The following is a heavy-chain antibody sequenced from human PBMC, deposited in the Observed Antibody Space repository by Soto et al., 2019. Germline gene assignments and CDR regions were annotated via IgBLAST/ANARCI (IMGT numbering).Heavy chain of an antibody. D-gene: IGHD3-10*01. J-gene: IGHJ4*02. CDR2: IYYSGST. CDR1: GGSISSGDYY. Sequence: SETLSLTCTVSGGSISSGDYYWSWIRQPPGKGLEWIGYIYYSGSTYYNPSLKSRVTISVDTSKNQFSLKLSSVTAADTAVYYCARRSIAMVRGSSRGRIYYFDYWGQGTLVTVSS. V-gene: IGHV4-30-4*01. CDR3: ARRSIAMVRGSSRGRIYYFDY.